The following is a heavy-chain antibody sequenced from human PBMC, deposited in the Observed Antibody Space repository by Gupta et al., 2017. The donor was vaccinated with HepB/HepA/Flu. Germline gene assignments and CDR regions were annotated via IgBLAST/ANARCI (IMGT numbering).Heavy chain of an antibody. CDR2: RKQDGSEK. CDR1: GFTFSSYW. Sequence: EVQLVESGGGLVQPGGSLRLSCAASGFTFSSYWMSWVRQAPGKGLEWVANRKQDGSEKYYVDSVKGRFTISRDNAKNSLYLQMNSRRAEETAGDYCARVQPEWGWELLVPFDYYYYYYMDVGGKGTTVTVSS. J-gene: IGHJ6*03. D-gene: IGHD1-26*01. V-gene: IGHV3-7*01. CDR3: ARVQPEWGWELLVPFDYYYYYYMDV.